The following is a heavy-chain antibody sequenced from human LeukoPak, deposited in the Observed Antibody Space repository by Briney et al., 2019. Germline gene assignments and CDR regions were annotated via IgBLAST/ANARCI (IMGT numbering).Heavy chain of an antibody. Sequence: ASVKVSCKVSGYTLTELSMHWVRQAPGKGLEWMGGFDPEDGETIYAQKFQGRVTMTEDTSTDTAYMELSSLRSEDTAVYYCATGPPTYYYDSSGPTLFDYWGQGTLVTVSS. CDR3: ATGPPTYYYDSSGPTLFDY. V-gene: IGHV1-24*01. CDR1: GYTLTELS. D-gene: IGHD3-22*01. CDR2: FDPEDGET. J-gene: IGHJ4*02.